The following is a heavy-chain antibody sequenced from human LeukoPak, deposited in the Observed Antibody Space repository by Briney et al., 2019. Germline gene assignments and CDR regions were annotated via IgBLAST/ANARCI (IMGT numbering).Heavy chain of an antibody. CDR2: IWSVGGAE. J-gene: IGHJ4*02. Sequence: GRSLKLSCVASGFPFSSYGMHWVRQAPGKGLEWVAVIWSVGGAEYYADSVKGRFTISRDNAKNSLYLQMNSLRAEDTAVYYCARDLGYGGYWGQGTLVTVSS. V-gene: IGHV3-33*01. CDR3: ARDLGYGGY. D-gene: IGHD3-10*01. CDR1: GFPFSSYG.